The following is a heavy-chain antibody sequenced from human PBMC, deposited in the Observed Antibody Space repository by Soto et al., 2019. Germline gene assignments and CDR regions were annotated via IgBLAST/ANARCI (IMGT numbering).Heavy chain of an antibody. CDR2: IKQDGSEK. J-gene: IGHJ4*02. V-gene: IGHV3-7*01. CDR3: ARGTGAAVAADY. D-gene: IGHD6-19*01. Sequence: EVQLVESGGGLVQPGGSLRLSCAASGFTFSSYWMSWVRQAPGKGLEWVANIKQDGSEKYDVDYVKGRFTISRDNAKNSLYLQMNSLRAEDTAVYYCARGTGAAVAADYWGQVTLVTVSS. CDR1: GFTFSSYW.